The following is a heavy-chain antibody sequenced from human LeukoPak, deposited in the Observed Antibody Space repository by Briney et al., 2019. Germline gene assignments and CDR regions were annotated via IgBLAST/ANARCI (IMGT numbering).Heavy chain of an antibody. CDR1: GGTFSSYA. D-gene: IGHD5-18*01. CDR3: ARGIEDTAMVSY. V-gene: IGHV1-69*13. CDR2: IIPIFGTA. J-gene: IGHJ4*02. Sequence: SVKVSCKASGGTFSSYAISWVRQAPGQGLEWMGGIIPIFGTANYAQKFQGRVTITADESTSTAYMELSSLRSEDTAVYYCARGIEDTAMVSYWGQGTLVTVSS.